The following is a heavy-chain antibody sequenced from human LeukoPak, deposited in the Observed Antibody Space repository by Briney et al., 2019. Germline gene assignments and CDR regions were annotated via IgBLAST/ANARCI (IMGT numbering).Heavy chain of an antibody. CDR2: IHPNSGGT. V-gene: IGHV1-2*06. D-gene: IGHD1-7*01. J-gene: IGHJ4*02. Sequence: ASVKVSCKASGYTFTGYYMHWVRQAPGQGLEWMGRIHPNSGGTNYAQKFQGRVTMTRDTSISTAYMELSRLRSDDTAVYYCASGITGTTGYFDYWGQGTLVTVSS. CDR3: ASGITGTTGYFDY. CDR1: GYTFTGYY.